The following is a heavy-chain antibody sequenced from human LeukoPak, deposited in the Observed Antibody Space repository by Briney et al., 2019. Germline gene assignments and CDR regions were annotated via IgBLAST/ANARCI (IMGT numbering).Heavy chain of an antibody. J-gene: IGHJ4*02. V-gene: IGHV1-24*01. Sequence: ASVKVSCKVSGYTLTELSMHWVRQAPGKGLEWMGGFDPEDGETVYAQKFQGRVTMTVDTSTDTAYMELSSLRSEDTAVYYCATRLGYCSGGSCSRLDYWGQGTLVTVSS. CDR2: FDPEDGET. D-gene: IGHD2-15*01. CDR1: GYTLTELS. CDR3: ATRLGYCSGGSCSRLDY.